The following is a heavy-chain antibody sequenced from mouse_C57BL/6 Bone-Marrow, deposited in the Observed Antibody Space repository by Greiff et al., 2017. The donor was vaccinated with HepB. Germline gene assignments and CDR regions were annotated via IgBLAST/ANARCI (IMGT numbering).Heavy chain of an antibody. Sequence: EVMLVESGGGLVKPGGSLKLSCAASGFTFSSYAMSWVRQTPEKRLEWVATISDGGSYTYYPDNVKGRFTISRDNAKNNLYLQMSHLKSEDTAMYYCARDPPEGAMDYWGQGTSVTVSS. CDR2: ISDGGSYT. CDR3: ARDPPEGAMDY. J-gene: IGHJ4*01. CDR1: GFTFSSYA. V-gene: IGHV5-4*01.